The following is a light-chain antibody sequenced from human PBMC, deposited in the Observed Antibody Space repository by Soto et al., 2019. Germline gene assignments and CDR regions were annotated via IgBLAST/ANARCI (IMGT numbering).Light chain of an antibody. CDR2: GAS. CDR3: QQYGSSPWT. CDR1: QSVSSNY. Sequence: EIVLTQSPGTLSLSPAERATLSCRDSQSVSSNYLAWYQQKPGQAPRLLIYGASSRATGIPDRFSGSGSGTDFTLTISRLEPEDFAVYYCQQYGSSPWTFGQGTKVEIK. V-gene: IGKV3-20*01. J-gene: IGKJ1*01.